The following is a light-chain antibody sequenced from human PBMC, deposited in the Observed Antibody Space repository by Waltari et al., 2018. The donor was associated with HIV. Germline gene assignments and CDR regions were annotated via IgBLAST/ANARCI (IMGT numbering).Light chain of an antibody. Sequence: SSELTQPPSVSVSTGQTARITCSGGTLARECAHWYQQKQGQAPVVVIHKDNERPSGIPERFSGSSSGTTVTLTISGVQAEDEADYYCQSADSSGPYVLFGGGTKLTVL. CDR3: QSADSSGPYVL. J-gene: IGLJ2*01. CDR1: TLAREC. CDR2: KDN. V-gene: IGLV3-25*03.